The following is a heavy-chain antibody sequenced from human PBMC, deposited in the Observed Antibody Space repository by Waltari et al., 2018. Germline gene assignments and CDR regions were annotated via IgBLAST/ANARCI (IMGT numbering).Heavy chain of an antibody. Sequence: QVQLVQSGAEVKKPGASVKVSCKASGYTFSSYYMYWVRQAPGQGLEWMGIINPTGGGTSYAQKFQGRVTMTRDKSTSTVYMEVSSLRSEDTAVYYCARDGHNVVGVDYWGQGTLVTVSS. CDR2: INPTGGGT. D-gene: IGHD3-16*01. CDR1: GYTFSSYY. V-gene: IGHV1-46*01. CDR3: ARDGHNVVGVDY. J-gene: IGHJ4*02.